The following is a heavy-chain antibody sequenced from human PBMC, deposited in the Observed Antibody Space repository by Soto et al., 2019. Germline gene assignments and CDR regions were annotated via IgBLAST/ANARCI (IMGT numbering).Heavy chain of an antibody. CDR1: GFTFSSYG. Sequence: GGSLRLSCAASGFTFSSYGMHWVRQAPGKGLEWVAVISYDGSNKYYADSVKGRFTISRDNSKNTLYLQMNSLRAEDTAVYYCAKDLVNYPLFYYQGKEVWGPGTTGTVSS. D-gene: IGHD1-7*01. V-gene: IGHV3-30*18. CDR2: ISYDGSNK. J-gene: IGHJ6*01. CDR3: AKDLVNYPLFYYQGKEV.